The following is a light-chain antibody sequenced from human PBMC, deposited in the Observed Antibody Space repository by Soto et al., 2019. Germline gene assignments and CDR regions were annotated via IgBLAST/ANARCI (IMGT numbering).Light chain of an antibody. V-gene: IGKV1-5*03. CDR1: QSISSW. CDR3: QQYNSYPWT. J-gene: IGKJ1*01. Sequence: DIQMTQSPSTLSAPVGDRVTITCRAIQSISSWLAWYQQKPGKAPKLLIYKASSLESGVPSRFSGSGSGTEFTLTISSLQPDDFATYYCQQYNSYPWTFGQGTKVEIK. CDR2: KAS.